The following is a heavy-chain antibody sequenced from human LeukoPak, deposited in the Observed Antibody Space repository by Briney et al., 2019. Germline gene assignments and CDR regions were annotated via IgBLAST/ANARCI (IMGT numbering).Heavy chain of an antibody. Sequence: HPGGSLRLSCAASGFTFSSYAMSWVRQAPGKGLEWVSAISGSGGSTYYADSVKGRFTISRDNAKNSLYLQMNSLRAEDTAVYYCARTQVGATPDANDYWGQGTLVTVSS. CDR2: ISGSGGST. J-gene: IGHJ4*02. CDR3: ARTQVGATPDANDY. D-gene: IGHD1-26*01. V-gene: IGHV3-23*01. CDR1: GFTFSSYA.